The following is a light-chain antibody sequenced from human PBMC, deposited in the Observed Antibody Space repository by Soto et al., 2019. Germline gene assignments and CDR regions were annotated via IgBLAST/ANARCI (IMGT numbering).Light chain of an antibody. J-gene: IGKJ1*01. V-gene: IGKV3-15*01. CDR1: QSISDT. CDR2: SAS. CDR3: QQYNNWPWT. Sequence: EILMTQSPSTLSASVGGRATLTCRASQSISDTLAWYQQKPGKAPRLLIYSASRRASGVPGRFSGSGSGTDFTLTISSLQSEDLAVYYCQQYNNWPWTFGQGTKVDIK.